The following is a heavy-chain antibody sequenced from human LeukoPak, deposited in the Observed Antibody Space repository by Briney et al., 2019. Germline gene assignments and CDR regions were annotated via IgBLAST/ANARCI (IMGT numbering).Heavy chain of an antibody. CDR1: GVTFSRYA. CDR2: ISATGRRT. D-gene: IGHD5-18*01. CDR3: AINLRGGYNYGHGDY. V-gene: IGHV3-23*01. Sequence: GGSLRLSCVASGVTFSRYAINWVRQAPGKGLEWVSSISATGRRTDYAGSVKGRFSISRDNSKNTLYLQMHSLRAEDTAVYYCAINLRGGYNYGHGDYWGQGTLVTVSS. J-gene: IGHJ4*02.